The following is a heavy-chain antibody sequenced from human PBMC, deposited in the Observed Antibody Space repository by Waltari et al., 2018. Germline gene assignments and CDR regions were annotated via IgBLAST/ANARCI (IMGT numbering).Heavy chain of an antibody. CDR3: ARSLGGSGSYKFDT. Sequence: RLQESGPGRMQPSETLSLICTVSGASIRIRTQYWGWIRQTTGVWPEWIGSVHYTGKTYNNPSLESRVSLSVDTSKNLFSLELTSVTAADTATYFCARSLGGSGSYKFDTWCRGILVSVSS. CDR2: VHYTGKT. D-gene: IGHD3-10*01. J-gene: IGHJ4*02. V-gene: IGHV4-39*02. CDR1: GASIRIRTQY.